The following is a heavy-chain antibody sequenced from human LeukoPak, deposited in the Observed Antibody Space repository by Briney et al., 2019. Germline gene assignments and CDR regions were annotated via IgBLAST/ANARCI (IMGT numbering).Heavy chain of an antibody. CDR1: GFTFSSYA. CDR2: ISYDGSNK. V-gene: IGHV3-30*04. D-gene: IGHD2-15*01. CDR3: AREGYCSGGSCYPGLLDY. Sequence: GRSLGLSCAASGFTFSSYAMHWVRQAPGKGLEWVAVISYDGSNKYYADSVKGRFTISRDNSKNTLYLQMNSLRAEDTAVYYCAREGYCSGGSCYPGLLDYWGQGTLVTVSS. J-gene: IGHJ4*02.